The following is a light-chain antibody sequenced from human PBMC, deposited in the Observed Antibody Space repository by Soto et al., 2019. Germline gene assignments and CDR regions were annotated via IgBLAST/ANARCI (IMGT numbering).Light chain of an antibody. CDR2: GAS. CDR3: QQYGSSGT. J-gene: IGKJ1*01. V-gene: IGKV3-20*01. CDR1: QSVSSN. Sequence: RVMTLSPATLSLSPGERATLSFRASQSVSSNLAWSQQKPGQAPRFLIYGASTRATGIPARFSGSGSGTDFTLTISRLEPEDFAVYYCQQYGSSGTFGQGTKVAIK.